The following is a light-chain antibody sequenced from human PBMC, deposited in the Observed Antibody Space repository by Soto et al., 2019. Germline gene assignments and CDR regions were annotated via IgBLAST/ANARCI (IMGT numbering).Light chain of an antibody. J-gene: IGKJ1*01. CDR3: QQYNNWWT. CDR1: QSVSNNY. CDR2: GAS. Sequence: MVLPPSPCTLARSHGAHANQLYRASQSVSNNYLGWYQQKAGQAPRLLIYGASSRATGIPDRFSGSGSGTDFTLTISRLEPEDFAVYCCQQYNNWWTFGQGTKVDIK. V-gene: IGKV3-20*01.